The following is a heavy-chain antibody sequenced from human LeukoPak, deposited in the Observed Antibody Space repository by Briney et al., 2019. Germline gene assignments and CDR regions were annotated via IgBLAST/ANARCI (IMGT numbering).Heavy chain of an antibody. V-gene: IGHV4-30-2*02. CDR3: AAVAGTRDY. D-gene: IGHD6-19*01. Sequence: PSQTLSLTCAVSGGSISSGGYSWSWIRQPPGKGLEWIGYIYHSGSTYYNPSLKSRVTISVDTSKNQFSLKLSSVTAADTAVYYCAAVAGTRDYWGQGTLVTVSS. CDR1: GGSISSGGYS. J-gene: IGHJ4*02. CDR2: IYHSGST.